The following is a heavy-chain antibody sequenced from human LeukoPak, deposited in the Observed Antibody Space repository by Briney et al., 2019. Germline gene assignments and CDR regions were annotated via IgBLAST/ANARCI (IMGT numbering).Heavy chain of an antibody. CDR2: INPNSGDT. CDR3: ARRYYDSSGYFIDY. CDR1: GYTFTGYY. V-gene: IGHV1-2*02. D-gene: IGHD3-22*01. Sequence: ASVTVSCKASGYTFTGYYIHWVRQAPGQGLEWMGWINPNSGDTNYAQKFQGRVTMTRDTSISTAYMELSSLRSDDTAVYFCARRYYDSSGYFIDYWGQGTLVTVSS. J-gene: IGHJ4*02.